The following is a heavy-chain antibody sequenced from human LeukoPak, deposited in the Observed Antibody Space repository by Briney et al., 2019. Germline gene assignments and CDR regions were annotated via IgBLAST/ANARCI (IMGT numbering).Heavy chain of an antibody. V-gene: IGHV3-30*18. CDR3: AKGGGLRYFDWFGDI. CDR1: GFTFSSYG. CDR2: ISYDGSNK. J-gene: IGHJ3*02. D-gene: IGHD3-9*01. Sequence: GGSLRLSCAASGFTFSSYGMHWVRQAPGKGLEWVAVISYDGSNKYYADSVKGRFTISRDNSKNTLYLQMNSLRAEDTAVYYCAKGGGLRYFDWFGDIWGQGTMVTVSS.